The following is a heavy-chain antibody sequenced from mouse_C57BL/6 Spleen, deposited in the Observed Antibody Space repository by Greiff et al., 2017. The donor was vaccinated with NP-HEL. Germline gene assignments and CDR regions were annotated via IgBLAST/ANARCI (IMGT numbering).Heavy chain of an antibody. D-gene: IGHD1-1*01. Sequence: QVQLQQPGAELVKPGASVKVSCKASGYTFTSYWMHWVKQRPGQGLEWIGRIHPSDSDTNYNQKFKGKATLTVDKSSSTAYMQLSSLTSEDSAVYYCAMGEHYGSPYYFAMGYWGQGASVTVSS. J-gene: IGHJ4*01. CDR1: GYTFTSYW. V-gene: IGHV1-74*01. CDR2: IHPSDSDT. CDR3: AMGEHYGSPYYFAMGY.